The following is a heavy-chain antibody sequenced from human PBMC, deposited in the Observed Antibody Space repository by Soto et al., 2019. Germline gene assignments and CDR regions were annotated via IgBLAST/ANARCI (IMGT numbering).Heavy chain of an antibody. V-gene: IGHV4-31*03. CDR3: ARAPNGWLQSVPHFDY. J-gene: IGHJ4*02. CDR2: IYYSGST. CDR1: GGSISSGGYY. D-gene: IGHD5-12*01. Sequence: PSETLSLTCTVSGGSISSGGYYWSWIRQHPGKGLEWIGYIYYSGSTYYNPSLKSRVTISVDTSKNQFSLKLSSVTAADTAVYYCARAPNGWLQSVPHFDYWGQGTLVTVSS.